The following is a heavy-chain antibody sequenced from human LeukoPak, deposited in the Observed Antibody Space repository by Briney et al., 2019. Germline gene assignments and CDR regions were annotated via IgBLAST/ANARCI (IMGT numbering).Heavy chain of an antibody. CDR1: GFTFSRYY. CDR2: INSDGSST. D-gene: IGHD6-13*01. Sequence: GGSLRLSCAASGFTFSRYYMHWVRQAPGKGLVWVSRINSDGSSTTYADSVKGRFTISRDNAKNTLYLRMNSLKVEDTAVYYCTRVFVGDEYSSSGYWGQGTLVTVSS. CDR3: TRVFVGDEYSSSGY. V-gene: IGHV3-74*01. J-gene: IGHJ4*02.